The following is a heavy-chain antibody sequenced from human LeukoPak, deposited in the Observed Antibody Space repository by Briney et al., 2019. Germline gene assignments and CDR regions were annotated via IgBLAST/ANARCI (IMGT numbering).Heavy chain of an antibody. CDR1: GFTFSSYS. CDR3: ARVSYYDFDY. CDR2: ISSSSSTI. J-gene: IGHJ4*02. V-gene: IGHV3-48*04. D-gene: IGHD3-3*01. Sequence: GGSLRLSCAASGFTFSSYSMNWVRQAPGKGLEWVSYISSSSSTIYYADSVKGRFTISRDNAKNSLYLQVNSLRAEDTAVYYCARVSYYDFDYWGQGTLVTVSS.